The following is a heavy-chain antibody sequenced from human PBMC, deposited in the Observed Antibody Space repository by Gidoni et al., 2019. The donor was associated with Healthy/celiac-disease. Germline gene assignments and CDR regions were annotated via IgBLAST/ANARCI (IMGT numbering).Heavy chain of an antibody. V-gene: IGHV4-39*01. CDR1: GASISSRSYY. CDR3: ARHVRYSSSWYWFTP. Sequence: LLLQASAPGLVKPSGAPHPTGTFLGASISSRSYYCGWIRQHPGKGLDGIGIIYYIGGTYYTPSLTSRVTIAVDTSKNRFSLKLSSVTAADTAVYYCARHVRYSSSWYWFTPWGQGTLVTVSS. CDR2: IYYIGGT. J-gene: IGHJ5*02. D-gene: IGHD6-13*01.